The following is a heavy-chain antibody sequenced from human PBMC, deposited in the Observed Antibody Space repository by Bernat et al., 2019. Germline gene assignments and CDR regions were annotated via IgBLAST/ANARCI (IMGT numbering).Heavy chain of an antibody. J-gene: IGHJ4*02. D-gene: IGHD1-1*01. CDR1: GFTFSSYG. V-gene: IGHV3-33*01. CDR3: ARDPSAVQLEQPPPLDY. CDR2: IWYDGSNK. Sequence: QVQLVESGGGVVQPGRSLRLSCAASGFTFSSYGMHWVRQAPGKGLEWVAVIWYDGSNKYYADSVKGRFTIFRDNSKNTLYLQMNSLRAEDTAVYYCARDPSAVQLEQPPPLDYWGQGTLVTVSS.